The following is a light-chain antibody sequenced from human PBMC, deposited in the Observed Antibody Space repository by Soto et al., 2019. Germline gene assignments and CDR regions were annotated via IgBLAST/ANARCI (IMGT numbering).Light chain of an antibody. J-gene: IGKJ4*01. CDR1: QSVSSNY. CDR2: GPS. CDR3: QQYNSWPLT. Sequence: EIVLTQSPGTLSLSPGERATLSCRASQSVSSNYLAWYQQKPGQAPRLLMYGPSRRAAGIPDRFSGSGSGTDFTLTISRLEPEDFAVYYCQQYNSWPLTFGGGTKVEIK. V-gene: IGKV3-20*01.